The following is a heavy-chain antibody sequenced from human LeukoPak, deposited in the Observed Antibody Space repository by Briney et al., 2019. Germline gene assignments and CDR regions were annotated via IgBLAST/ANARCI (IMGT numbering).Heavy chain of an antibody. CDR2: ITTSDGNT. V-gene: IGHV3-23*01. D-gene: IGHD7-27*01. CDR1: GFTFSSYT. J-gene: IGHJ4*02. CDR3: AKDGGLWVSAHWGDS. Sequence: GGSLRLSCAASGFTFSSYTMSWVRQAPGKGLEWVSTITTSDGNTYYADSVKGRFTVSRDNSKNTLFLQMNSQRAEDTAVYYCAKDGGLWVSAHWGDSWGRGTLVTVSS.